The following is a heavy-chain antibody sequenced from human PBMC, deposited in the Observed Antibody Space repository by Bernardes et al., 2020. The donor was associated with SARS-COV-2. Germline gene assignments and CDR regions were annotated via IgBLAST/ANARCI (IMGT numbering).Heavy chain of an antibody. D-gene: IGHD3-10*01. CDR3: ARDGERGYDMDV. J-gene: IGHJ6*02. Sequence: GESLKISCAASGFTFSSYNMDWVRQAPGKGLEWVSYISATSRTIYYADSVRGRFTISRDNAKNSLYLQMNSLRAEDTAVYYCARDGERGYDMDVWGQGTTVTVSS. CDR2: ISATSRTI. CDR1: GFTFSSYN. V-gene: IGHV3-48*01.